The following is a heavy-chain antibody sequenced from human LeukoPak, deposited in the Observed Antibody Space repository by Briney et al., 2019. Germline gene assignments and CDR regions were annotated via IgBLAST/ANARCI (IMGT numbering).Heavy chain of an antibody. CDR3: AAELVVAATVNSFDP. V-gene: IGHV1-2*02. D-gene: IGHD2-15*01. Sequence: GASVKVSCKASGYTFTGYYMHWVRQAPGQGLEWMGWINPYSGGTNYAQNFQGRVTMTRDTSISTAYMELSSLRSDDTVVYYCAAELVVAATVNSFDPWGQGTLVTVSS. CDR1: GYTFTGYY. J-gene: IGHJ5*02. CDR2: INPYSGGT.